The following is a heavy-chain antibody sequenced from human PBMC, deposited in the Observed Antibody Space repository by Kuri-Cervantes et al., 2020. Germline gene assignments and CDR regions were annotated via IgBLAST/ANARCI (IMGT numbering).Heavy chain of an antibody. J-gene: IGHJ4*02. CDR2: VSHGGST. D-gene: IGHD3-22*01. CDR1: GGSINYYY. CDR3: ARTDYYDGSGYSDY. Sequence: SETLSLTCSVSGGSINYYYWSWIRQPPGKGLEWIGEVSHGGSTNFSPSRESRVTMSVDTSKKQFSLKLASVTAADTAVYYCARTDYYDGSGYSDYWGQGALVTVSS. V-gene: IGHV4-34*01.